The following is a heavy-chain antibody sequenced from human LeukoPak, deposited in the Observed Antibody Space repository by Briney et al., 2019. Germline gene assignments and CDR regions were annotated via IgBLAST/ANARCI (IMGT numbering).Heavy chain of an antibody. Sequence: PSETLSLTCTVSGGSISSSSYYWGWIRQPPGKGLEWIGSIYYSGSTYYNPSLKSRVTISVDTSKNQFSLKLSSVTAADTAVYYCASEVTTAYYYYYYYMDVWGQGTLVTVSS. V-gene: IGHV4-39*01. CDR3: ASEVTTAYYYYYYYMDV. J-gene: IGHJ6*03. D-gene: IGHD4-17*01. CDR2: IYYSGST. CDR1: GGSISSSSYY.